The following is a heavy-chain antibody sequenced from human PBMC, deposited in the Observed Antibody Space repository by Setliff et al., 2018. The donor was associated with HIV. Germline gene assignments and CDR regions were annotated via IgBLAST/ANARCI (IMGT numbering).Heavy chain of an antibody. Sequence: ASVKVSCKTSGYMFIAYGMSWVRRAPGQGLEWMGWMNPNSGNTGYAQKFQGRVTITRNTSISTAYMELSSLRSEDTAVYYCARGSLATIKYYYYGMDVWGQGTTVTVSS. CDR3: ARGSLATIKYYYYGMDV. CDR1: GYMFIAYG. D-gene: IGHD5-12*01. CDR2: MNPNSGNT. J-gene: IGHJ6*02. V-gene: IGHV1-8*03.